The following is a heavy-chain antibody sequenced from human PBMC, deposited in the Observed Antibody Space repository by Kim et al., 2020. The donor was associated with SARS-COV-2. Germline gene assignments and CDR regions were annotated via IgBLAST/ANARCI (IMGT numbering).Heavy chain of an antibody. CDR1: GFTFSSYS. Sequence: GGSLRLSCAASGFTFSSYSMNWVRQAPGKGLEWVSSISSSSSYIYYADSVKGRFTISRDNAKNSLYLQMNSLRAEDTAVYYCARDTNYYDSSGYYSPGDYWGQGTLVTVSS. V-gene: IGHV3-21*01. CDR2: ISSSSSYI. J-gene: IGHJ4*02. CDR3: ARDTNYYDSSGYYSPGDY. D-gene: IGHD3-22*01.